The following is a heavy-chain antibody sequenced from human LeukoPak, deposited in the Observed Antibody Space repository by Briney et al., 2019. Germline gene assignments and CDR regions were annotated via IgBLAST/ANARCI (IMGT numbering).Heavy chain of an antibody. V-gene: IGHV1-2*06. Sequence: ASEKVSCKASGYTFTGYYRHWVRQAPGQGLEWMGRINPNSGGTNYAQKFQGRVTMTRDTSISTAYMELSRLRSDDTAVYYCARKYYYVPDAFDIWGQGTMVTVSS. D-gene: IGHD3-10*02. CDR3: ARKYYYVPDAFDI. J-gene: IGHJ3*02. CDR1: GYTFTGYY. CDR2: INPNSGGT.